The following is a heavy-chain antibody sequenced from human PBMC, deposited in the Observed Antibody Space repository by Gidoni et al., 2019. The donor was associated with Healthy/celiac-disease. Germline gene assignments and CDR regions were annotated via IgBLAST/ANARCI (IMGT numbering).Heavy chain of an antibody. CDR2: ISGSGGST. V-gene: IGHV3-23*01. D-gene: IGHD3-3*01. CDR1: GFTSSCYA. CDR3: AKDFYDFWSGSPSDY. J-gene: IGHJ4*02. Sequence: EVQLLESGGGLVQPGASLRLSSAASGFTSSCYAMSWVRQAPGKGLEWVSAISGSGGSTYYADSVKGRFTISRDNSKNTLYLQMNSLRAEDTAVYYCAKDFYDFWSGSPSDYWGQGTLVTVSS.